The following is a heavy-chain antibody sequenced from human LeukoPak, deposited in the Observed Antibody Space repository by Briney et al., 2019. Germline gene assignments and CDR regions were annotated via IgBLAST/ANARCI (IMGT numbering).Heavy chain of an antibody. CDR2: IGGNSRSV. CDR3: ARHSSSSPL. D-gene: IGHD6-13*01. J-gene: IGHJ4*02. CDR1: GFTFSSYS. Sequence: GGSLRLSCAASGFTFSSYSMNWVRLAPGKGLEWVSSIGGNSRSVYYADSVKGRFTISRDNAKKSLYLQMNSLRAEDTAVYYCARHSSSSPLWGQGTLVTVSS. V-gene: IGHV3-21*01.